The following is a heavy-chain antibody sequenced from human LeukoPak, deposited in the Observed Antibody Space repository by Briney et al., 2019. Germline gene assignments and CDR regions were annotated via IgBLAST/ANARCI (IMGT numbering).Heavy chain of an antibody. Sequence: SETLSLTCTVSGGSISSGDYYWSWTRQPPGKGLEWIGYIYYSGSTYYNPSLKSRVTISVDTSKNQFSLKLSSVTAAVTAVYYCARGESRVSICHWGQGTLVTVSS. J-gene: IGHJ4*02. D-gene: IGHD6-13*01. CDR3: ARGESRVSICH. V-gene: IGHV4-30-4*01. CDR2: IYYSGST. CDR1: GGSISSGDYY.